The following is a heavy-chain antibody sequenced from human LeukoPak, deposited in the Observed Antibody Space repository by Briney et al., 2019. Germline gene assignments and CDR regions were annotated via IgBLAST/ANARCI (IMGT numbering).Heavy chain of an antibody. CDR2: INHSGST. CDR3: ARGLRLWLRFPFDY. Sequence: SETLSLTCAVYGGSFSGYYWSWIRQPPGKGLEWIGEINHSGSTNYNPPLKSRVTISVDTSKNQFSLKLSSVTAADTAVYYCARGLRLWLRFPFDYWGQGTLVTVSS. V-gene: IGHV4-34*01. CDR1: GGSFSGYY. D-gene: IGHD2-21*01. J-gene: IGHJ4*02.